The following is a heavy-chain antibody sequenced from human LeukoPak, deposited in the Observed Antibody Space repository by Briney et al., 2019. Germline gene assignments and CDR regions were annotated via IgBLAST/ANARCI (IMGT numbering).Heavy chain of an antibody. J-gene: IGHJ4*02. Sequence: GGSLRLSCAASGFTFSNYWMSWVRQAPGKGLEWVANIKEDGSEKYYVDSVKGRFTISRDNAKNSLYVQMNSLRAEDTAVYYCARDLGIVATIDWGQGTLVTV. CDR2: IKEDGSEK. CDR1: GFTFSNYW. CDR3: ARDLGIVATID. V-gene: IGHV3-7*01. D-gene: IGHD5-12*01.